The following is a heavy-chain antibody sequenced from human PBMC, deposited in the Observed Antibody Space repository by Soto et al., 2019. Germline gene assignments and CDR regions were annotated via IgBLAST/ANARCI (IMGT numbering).Heavy chain of an antibody. CDR1: GGSFSGYY. Sequence: PSETLSLTCAVYGGSFSGYYWSWIRQPPGKGLEWIGEINHSGSTNYNPSLKSRVTISVDTSKNQFSLKLSSVTAADTAVYYCASLLGGSRPNLHFRWSDPWGQGTLVTVSS. CDR2: INHSGST. D-gene: IGHD2-15*01. CDR3: ASLLGGSRPNLHFRWSDP. J-gene: IGHJ5*02. V-gene: IGHV4-34*01.